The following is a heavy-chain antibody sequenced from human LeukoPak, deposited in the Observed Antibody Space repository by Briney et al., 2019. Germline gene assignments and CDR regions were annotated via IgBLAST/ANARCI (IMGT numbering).Heavy chain of an antibody. Sequence: GGSLRLSCAASGFTFSSYWMHWVRQAPGKGLVWVSRINSDGSSTSYADSVKGRFTISRDNAKNTLYLQMNSLRAEDTAVYYCARVGHYYYYGMDVWGQGTTVTVSS. CDR2: INSDGSST. CDR1: GFTFSSYW. CDR3: ARVGHYYYYGMDV. J-gene: IGHJ6*02. V-gene: IGHV3-74*01.